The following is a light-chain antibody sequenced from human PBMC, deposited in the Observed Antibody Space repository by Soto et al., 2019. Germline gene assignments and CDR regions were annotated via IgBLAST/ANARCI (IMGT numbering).Light chain of an antibody. CDR1: QAISSW. CDR2: AAS. Sequence: DIQMTQSPSSVSASGGDRVTITCRASQAISSWLAWYQQKPGKAPKLLIYAASTLQSGVPSRFSGSGSGTEFTLTMSSLQPEDFATYYCQQANSFPYTFGQGTKLEIK. J-gene: IGKJ2*01. CDR3: QQANSFPYT. V-gene: IGKV1-12*01.